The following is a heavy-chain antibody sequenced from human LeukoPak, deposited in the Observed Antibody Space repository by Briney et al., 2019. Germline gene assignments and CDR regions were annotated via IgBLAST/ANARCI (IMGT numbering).Heavy chain of an antibody. Sequence: SETLSLTCTVSGYSISSGYYWGWIRQPPGKGLEWIGSIYHNGSTYYNPSLKSRVTISVDTSKNQFSLKLSSVTAADTAVYYCARALGGYSYGYYYYYYMDVWGKGTTVTVSS. D-gene: IGHD5-18*01. V-gene: IGHV4-38-2*02. CDR2: IYHNGST. CDR1: GYSISSGYY. J-gene: IGHJ6*03. CDR3: ARALGGYSYGYYYYYYMDV.